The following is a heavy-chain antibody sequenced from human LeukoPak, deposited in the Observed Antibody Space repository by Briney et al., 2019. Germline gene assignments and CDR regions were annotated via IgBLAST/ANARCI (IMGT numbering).Heavy chain of an antibody. V-gene: IGHV3-23*01. Sequence: GGSLRLSCAASGFTFINYAMSWVRQAPGKGLEWVSIIGTSADTYYADSVKGRFTISRDNPKDTQYLQMNSLRAEDTAIYYCVRNLPGNYFDLWGRGTVVTVSS. CDR2: IGTSADT. CDR1: GFTFINYA. J-gene: IGHJ2*01. CDR3: VRNLPGNYFDL.